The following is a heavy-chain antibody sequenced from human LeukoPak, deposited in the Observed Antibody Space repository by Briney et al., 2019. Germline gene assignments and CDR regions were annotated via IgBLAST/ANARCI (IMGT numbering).Heavy chain of an antibody. CDR3: ARMDMDTAMGTNYLDH. V-gene: IGHV1-46*01. CDR1: GYTFTNNY. D-gene: IGHD5-18*01. J-gene: IGHJ4*02. CDR2: IHPSGSST. Sequence: ASVKISCKASGYTFTNNYLHWVRQAPGQGLEWMGVIHPSGSSTNYAQKFQGRVTMTKDTSTSTVYIELNTLRSDDTAVYYCARMDMDTAMGTNYLDHWGQGTLLIVSS.